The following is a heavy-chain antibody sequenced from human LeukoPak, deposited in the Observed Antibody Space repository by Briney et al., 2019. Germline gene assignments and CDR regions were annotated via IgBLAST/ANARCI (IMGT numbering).Heavy chain of an antibody. V-gene: IGHV1-69*06. CDR3: ATHYDILTGRFDY. Sequence: SVKVSFKASGGTFTIYAISWVRQAPGQGREWMGGIIPIFGTANYTQKFQGRVTITADKSTSTAYMELSSLRSEDTAVYYCATHYDILTGRFDYWGQGTLVTVSS. J-gene: IGHJ4*02. CDR2: IIPIFGTA. D-gene: IGHD3-9*01. CDR1: GGTFTIYA.